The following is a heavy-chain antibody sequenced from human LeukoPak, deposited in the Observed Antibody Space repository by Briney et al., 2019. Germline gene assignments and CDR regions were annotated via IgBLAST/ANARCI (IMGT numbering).Heavy chain of an antibody. Sequence: GGSLRLSCAASGFTFNIYAMHWVRQAPGKGLECGALISYDESKKYYIDSVMGRFTISRDNSKNTLYLQMNSLRAEDTAVYYCARNWEFDYWGQGTLVTVSS. CDR1: GFTFNIYA. CDR2: ISYDESKK. D-gene: IGHD1-26*01. CDR3: ARNWEFDY. J-gene: IGHJ4*02. V-gene: IGHV3-30*10.